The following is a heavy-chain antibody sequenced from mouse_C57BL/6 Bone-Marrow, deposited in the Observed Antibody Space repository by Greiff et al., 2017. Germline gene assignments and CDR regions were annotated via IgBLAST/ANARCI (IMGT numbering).Heavy chain of an antibody. CDR3: ARSELGRVAY. J-gene: IGHJ3*01. D-gene: IGHD4-1*01. Sequence: VQLQQSGAELVKPGASVKLSCTASGYTFTSYWMHWVQQRPGQGLEWIGMIHPNSGSTNYNAKFKSKTTLTVDKSSSTAYMQLSSLTSEDSAVYYCARSELGRVAYWGQGTLVTVSA. V-gene: IGHV1-64*01. CDR2: IHPNSGST. CDR1: GYTFTSYW.